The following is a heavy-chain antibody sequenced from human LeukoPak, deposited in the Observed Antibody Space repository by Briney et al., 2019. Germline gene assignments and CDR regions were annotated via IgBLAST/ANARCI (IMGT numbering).Heavy chain of an antibody. CDR1: GFTFSSYG. V-gene: IGHV3-33*01. CDR3: ALGGPYFDSSGYYIN. Sequence: PGGSLRLSCAASGFTFSSYGMHWVRQAPGKGLEWVAVIWYDGSNKYYADSVKGRFTISRDNSKNTLYLQMNSLRAEDTAVYYCALGGPYFDSSGYYINWGQGTLVTVSS. CDR2: IWYDGSNK. J-gene: IGHJ4*02. D-gene: IGHD3-22*01.